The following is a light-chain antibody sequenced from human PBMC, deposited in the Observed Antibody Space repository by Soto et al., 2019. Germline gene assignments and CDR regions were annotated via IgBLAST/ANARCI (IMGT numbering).Light chain of an antibody. J-gene: IGLJ3*02. V-gene: IGLV2-14*03. CDR1: SSDVGGYNY. CDR2: DVA. CDR3: SSFTSSGSWV. Sequence: QSALTQPASVSGSPGQSITISCTGTSSDVGGYNYVSWYQQHPGNAPKLLIYDVADRPPGASSRFSGSKSANTASLTISGLQAEDEADYYCSSFTSSGSWVFGGGTQLTVL.